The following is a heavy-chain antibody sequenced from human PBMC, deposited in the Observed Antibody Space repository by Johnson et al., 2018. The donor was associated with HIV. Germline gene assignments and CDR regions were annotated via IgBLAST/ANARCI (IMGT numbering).Heavy chain of an antibody. V-gene: IGHV3-66*01. D-gene: IGHD6-19*01. CDR1: GFIVSRNY. CDR3: ARGQLQWPASVNDGFDI. J-gene: IGHJ3*02. CDR2: IHGAIES. Sequence: VQLVESGGVFVQRLSCVVSGFIVSRNYINWVRQAPGKGLEWVSIIHGAIESYNADFVKGRSSISRDNSKNSLYLQMNSLRAEDTAVYYCARGQLQWPASVNDGFDIWGQGTMVTVSS.